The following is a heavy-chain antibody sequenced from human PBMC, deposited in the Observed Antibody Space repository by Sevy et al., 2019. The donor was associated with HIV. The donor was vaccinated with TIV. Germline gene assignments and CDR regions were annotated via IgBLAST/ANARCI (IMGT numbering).Heavy chain of an antibody. CDR3: VSLFLSYRSGWSYFDY. Sequence: GGSLRLSCAISGFTVNDKYIIWVRQAPGKGLEWVSVIFSSGSTYYADSAKGRFTISRDNSKNTVDLQMNGVRAEDTAVYYCVSLFLSYRSGWSYFDYWGQGTLVTVSS. CDR2: IFSSGST. J-gene: IGHJ4*02. D-gene: IGHD6-19*01. CDR1: GFTVNDKY. V-gene: IGHV3-66*02.